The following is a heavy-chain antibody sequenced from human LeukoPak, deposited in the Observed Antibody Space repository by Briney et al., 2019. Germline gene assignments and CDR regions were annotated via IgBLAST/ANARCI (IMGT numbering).Heavy chain of an antibody. D-gene: IGHD3-22*01. CDR2: INPNSGGT. CDR3: ARDWGTITMIGERPYNWFDP. V-gene: IGHV1-2*02. J-gene: IGHJ5*02. CDR1: GYTFTGYY. Sequence: GASVTVSCKASGYTFTGYYMHWVRQAPGQGLEWMGWINPNSGGTNYAQKFQGRVTMTRDTSISTAYMELSRLRSDDTAVYYCARDWGTITMIGERPYNWFDPWGQGTLVTVSS.